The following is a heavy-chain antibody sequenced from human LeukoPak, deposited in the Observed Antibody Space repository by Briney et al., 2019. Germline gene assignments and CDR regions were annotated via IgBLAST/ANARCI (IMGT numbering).Heavy chain of an antibody. J-gene: IGHJ4*02. CDR2: IISIFGTA. CDR3: ARLGCSGSQTN. D-gene: IGHD2-15*01. V-gene: IGHV1-69*05. Sequence: ASVKVSCKASGGTFSSYAISWVRQAPGQGLEWMGGIISIFGTANYAQKFQGRVTITTDESTSTAYMELSSLRSEDTAVYYCARLGCSGSQTNWGQGTPVTVSS. CDR1: GGTFSSYA.